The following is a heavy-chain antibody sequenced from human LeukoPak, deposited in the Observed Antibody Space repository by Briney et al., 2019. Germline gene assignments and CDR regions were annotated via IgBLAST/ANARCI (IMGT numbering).Heavy chain of an antibody. J-gene: IGHJ4*02. CDR1: GYTFTSYD. CDR2: MNTNSGNT. CDR3: ARGESIAAVS. D-gene: IGHD6-13*01. Sequence: GASVKVSCKASGYTFTSYDILWVRQATGQGLEWMGWMNTNSGNTGYAQKFQGRVTMTRNTSISTAYLELSSLRSEDTAVYYCARGESIAAVSWGQGTLVTVSS. V-gene: IGHV1-8*01.